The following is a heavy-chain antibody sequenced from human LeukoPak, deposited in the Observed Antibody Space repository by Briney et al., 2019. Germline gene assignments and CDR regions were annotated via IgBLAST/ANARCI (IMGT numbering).Heavy chain of an antibody. CDR2: ISYDGSNK. CDR1: GFTFSSYG. CDR3: AKDREKSGSYYFDY. Sequence: PGGSLRLSCAASGFTFSSYGMHWVRQAPGKGLDWVAVISYDGSNKYYADSVKGRFTISRDNSKNTLYLQMNSLRAEDTAVYYCAKDREKSGSYYFDYWGQGTLVTVSS. J-gene: IGHJ4*02. D-gene: IGHD1-26*01. V-gene: IGHV3-30*18.